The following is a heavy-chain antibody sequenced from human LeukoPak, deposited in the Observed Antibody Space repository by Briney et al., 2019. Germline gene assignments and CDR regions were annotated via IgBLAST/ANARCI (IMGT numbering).Heavy chain of an antibody. Sequence: GGSLRLSCAASGFTFNSFRMNWVRQAPDKGLEWVSSISSSSNFIYYADSVRGRFTISRDNAKKSLYLQMNSLRAEDTAVYYCAREYCSGGSCSKAGFDPWGQGTLVTVSS. D-gene: IGHD2-15*01. CDR3: AREYCSGGSCSKAGFDP. CDR2: ISSSSNFI. CDR1: GFTFNSFR. V-gene: IGHV3-21*01. J-gene: IGHJ5*02.